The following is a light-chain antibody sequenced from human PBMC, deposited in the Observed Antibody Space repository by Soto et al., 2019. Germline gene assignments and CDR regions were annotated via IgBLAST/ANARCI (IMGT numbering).Light chain of an antibody. V-gene: IGKV3D-20*02. Sequence: EIVLTQSPGTLSLSPGDEATLSCKASQAVTSKFLAWYQQKPGQPPRLLILGASTRATGIADRFSGSGSGTDFTLTISRLEPEDFAVYYCQQRSNWQVTFGQGTRLEIK. CDR1: QAVTSKF. J-gene: IGKJ5*01. CDR2: GAS. CDR3: QQRSNWQVT.